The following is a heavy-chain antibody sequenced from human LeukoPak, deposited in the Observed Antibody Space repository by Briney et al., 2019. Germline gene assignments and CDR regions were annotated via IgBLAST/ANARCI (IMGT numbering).Heavy chain of an antibody. CDR3: ATSRGYCSSTSCRDDYYFDY. CDR2: INPNSGGT. D-gene: IGHD2-2*01. J-gene: IGHJ4*02. V-gene: IGHV1-2*02. Sequence: AASVKVSCKVSGYTLTELSMHWVRQAPGQGLEWMGWINPNSGGTNYAQKFQGRVTMTRDTSISTAYMELSRLRSDDTAVYYCATSRGYCSSTSCRDDYYFDYWGQGTLVTVSS. CDR1: GYTLTELS.